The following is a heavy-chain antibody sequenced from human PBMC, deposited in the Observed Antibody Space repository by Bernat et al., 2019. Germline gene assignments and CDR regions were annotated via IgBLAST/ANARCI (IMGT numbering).Heavy chain of an antibody. J-gene: IGHJ4*02. CDR2: ISLYNGDT. V-gene: IGHV1-18*04. Sequence: QVQLVQSGAEVKKPGASVKVSCKASGYTFTNYGISWVRQAPGQGLEWMGWISLYNGDTKYAQNLQGRATMTTDTSTSTAYMELRSLRSDDTAVYYCARDAPSITVAGGIDHWGQGTLVTVSS. D-gene: IGHD6-19*01. CDR1: GYTFTNYG. CDR3: ARDAPSITVAGGIDH.